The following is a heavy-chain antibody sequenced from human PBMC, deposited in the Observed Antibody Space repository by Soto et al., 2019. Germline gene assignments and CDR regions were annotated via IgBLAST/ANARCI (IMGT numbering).Heavy chain of an antibody. Sequence: HPGGSLRLSCAASGFTFSYYAMSWVRQAPGKGLEWVSTVSGGGDSTYNADSVKGRFTISRDNSKNTLYLQMNSLRAEDTAVYYSARTSSSSVYYYYGMDVWGQGTTVTVS. D-gene: IGHD6-6*01. CDR3: ARTSSSSVYYYYGMDV. CDR1: GFTFSYYA. CDR2: VSGGGDST. J-gene: IGHJ6*02. V-gene: IGHV3-23*01.